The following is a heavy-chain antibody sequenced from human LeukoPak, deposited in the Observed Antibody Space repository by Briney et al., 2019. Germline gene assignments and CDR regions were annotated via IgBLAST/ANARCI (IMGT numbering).Heavy chain of an antibody. CDR1: GFTFSSYA. Sequence: PGGSLRLSCAASGFTFSSYAMSWVRQAPGKGLEWGSAISGSGGSTYYADSVKGRFTISRDNSKNTLYLQMNSLRAEDTAVYYCAKDPDYYYYGMDVWGQGTTVTVSS. CDR2: ISGSGGST. J-gene: IGHJ6*02. CDR3: AKDPDYYYYGMDV. V-gene: IGHV3-23*01.